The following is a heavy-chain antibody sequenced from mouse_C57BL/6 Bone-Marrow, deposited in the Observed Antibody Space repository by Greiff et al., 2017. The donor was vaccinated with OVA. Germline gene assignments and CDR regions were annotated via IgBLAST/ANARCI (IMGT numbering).Heavy chain of an antibody. CDR3: ARDYGSSYDAMDY. CDR1: GYAFSSSW. CDR2: IYPGDGDT. D-gene: IGHD1-1*01. J-gene: IGHJ4*01. V-gene: IGHV1-82*01. Sequence: VKLVESGPELVKPGASVKISCKASGYAFSSSWMNWVKQRPGKGLEWIGRIYPGDGDTNYNGKFKGKATLTADKSSSTAYMQLSSLTSEDSAVYFCARDYGSSYDAMDYWGQGTSVTVSS.